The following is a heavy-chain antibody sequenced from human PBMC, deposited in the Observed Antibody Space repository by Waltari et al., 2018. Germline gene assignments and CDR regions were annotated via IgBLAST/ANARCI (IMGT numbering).Heavy chain of an antibody. CDR2: IRSKAYGGTT. CDR3: TRDSPFVDRHYGSGSYLNYYGMDV. CDR1: GFTFGDYA. V-gene: IGHV3-49*04. J-gene: IGHJ6*02. Sequence: EVQLVESGGGLVQPGRYLRLSCPASGFTFGDYALSWVRQDPGTGLEWVGCIRSKAYGGTTEYAASVKGRFTISRDDSKSIAYLQMNSLKTEDTAVYYCTRDSPFVDRHYGSGSYLNYYGMDVWGQGTTVTVSS. D-gene: IGHD3-10*01.